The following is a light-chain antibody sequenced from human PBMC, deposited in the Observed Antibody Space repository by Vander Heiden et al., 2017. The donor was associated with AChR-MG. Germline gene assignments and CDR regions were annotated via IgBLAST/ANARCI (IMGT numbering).Light chain of an antibody. J-gene: IGLJ3*02. CDR2: DNN. V-gene: IGLV1-51*01. CDR3: GEWDSRLSAVV. CDR1: SSNIGHNS. Sequence: QSVLTQPPSVSAPPGHKVTISCLGSSSNIGHNSVSWYPQLPGTAPKLRMYDNNGQPSGIPDRFSGYKSGTSATLATTGLQTGDEADYDCGEWDSRLSAVVFGGGTKLTVL.